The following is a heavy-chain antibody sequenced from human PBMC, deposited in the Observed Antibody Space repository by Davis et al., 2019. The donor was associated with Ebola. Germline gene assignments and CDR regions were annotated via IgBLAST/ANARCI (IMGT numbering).Heavy chain of an antibody. CDR3: ARAPYYYDVSGFYVDY. D-gene: IGHD3-22*01. J-gene: IGHJ4*02. CDR1: GYTFTRYL. CDR2: IYPGDSDT. Sequence: GESLKISCKASGYTFTRYLIVWVRQMPGKGLEWMGIIYPGDSDTRYSPSFLGQAIFSADKSISTAYLQWSSLKAADTATYYCARAPYYYDVSGFYVDYWGRRTLVTVSS. V-gene: IGHV5-51*01.